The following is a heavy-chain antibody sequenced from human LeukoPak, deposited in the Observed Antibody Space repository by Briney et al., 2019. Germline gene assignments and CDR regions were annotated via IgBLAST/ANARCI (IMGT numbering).Heavy chain of an antibody. V-gene: IGHV3-23*01. Sequence: GGSLRLSCAASGFTFTTYGMSWVRQAPGKGLEWVSGITAGGGERYYADSVRGRFTISRDNSKNTLYLHMGSLSAEDTALYYCAKHTYHGNAFDIWGQGTMATVSS. CDR3: AKHTYHGNAFDI. CDR2: ITAGGGER. D-gene: IGHD1-14*01. J-gene: IGHJ3*02. CDR1: GFTFTTYG.